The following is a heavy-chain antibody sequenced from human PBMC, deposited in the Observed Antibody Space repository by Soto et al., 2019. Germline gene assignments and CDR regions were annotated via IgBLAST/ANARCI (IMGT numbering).Heavy chain of an antibody. Sequence: GGSLRLSCAASGLTFDDYGMHWVRQAPGKGLEWVSGISWNSGSIGYADSVKGRFTISRDNAKNSLYLQMNSLRAEDTALYYCAKDMNAYSSSPFDYWGQGTLVTVSS. CDR3: AKDMNAYSSSPFDY. J-gene: IGHJ4*02. CDR1: GLTFDDYG. D-gene: IGHD6-13*01. V-gene: IGHV3-9*01. CDR2: ISWNSGSI.